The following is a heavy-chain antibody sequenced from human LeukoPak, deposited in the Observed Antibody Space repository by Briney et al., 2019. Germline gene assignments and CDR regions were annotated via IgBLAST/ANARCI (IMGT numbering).Heavy chain of an antibody. J-gene: IGHJ6*03. V-gene: IGHV5-51*01. D-gene: IGHD6-6*01. CDR2: IYPADSDT. CDR1: GYSFTSYW. Sequence: GESLKISCKGSGYSFTSYWIGWVRQMPGKGLEWMGIIYPADSDTRYSPSFQGQVTISADRSISTAYLQWSSLKASDTAMYYCARTYIAARPGAYYYMDVWGKGTTVTVSS. CDR3: ARTYIAARPGAYYYMDV.